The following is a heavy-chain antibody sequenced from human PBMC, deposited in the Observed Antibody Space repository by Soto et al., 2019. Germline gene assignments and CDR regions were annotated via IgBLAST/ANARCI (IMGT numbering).Heavy chain of an antibody. CDR1: GGSYSSYA. CDR2: IIPIFGTA. Sequence: SPVKVYCKASGGSYSSYAISWVRQAPGQGLEWMGGIIPIFGTANYAQKFQGRVTITADESTSTAYMELSSLRSEDTAVYYCARDRYDFWSGYYRKTYNWFDPWGQGTLVTVSS. V-gene: IGHV1-69*13. CDR3: ARDRYDFWSGYYRKTYNWFDP. J-gene: IGHJ5*02. D-gene: IGHD3-3*01.